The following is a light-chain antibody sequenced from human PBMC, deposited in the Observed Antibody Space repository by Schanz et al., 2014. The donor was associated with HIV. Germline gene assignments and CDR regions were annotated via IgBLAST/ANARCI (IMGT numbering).Light chain of an antibody. CDR3: HHYGGS. V-gene: IGKV3-20*01. CDR1: QSVSTE. J-gene: IGKJ3*01. CDR2: GAS. Sequence: IVLTQSPATLSLSPGERATLSCRASQSVSTELAWYQQKPGQAPRLLIYGASSRATGIPDRFSGSGSGTDFTLTISRLEPEDFAVYYCHHYGGSFGPGTTVDYK.